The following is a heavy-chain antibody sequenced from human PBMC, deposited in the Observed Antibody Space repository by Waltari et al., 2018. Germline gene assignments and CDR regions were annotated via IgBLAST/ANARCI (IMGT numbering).Heavy chain of an antibody. V-gene: IGHV1-69-2*01. CDR3: ANSMSGPRVQ. CDR1: GSIFTDYY. Sequence: EAQLIQSGAPVKSPGATVTVSCQAFGSIFTDYYRHWMQQVPGKGPEWMARLEPENGATEFADRFQGRLTVTADTSTDTAYMELSGLTSEDTATYYCANSMSGPRVQWGQGTQVTVSP. CDR2: LEPENGAT. J-gene: IGHJ4*02. D-gene: IGHD3-3*01.